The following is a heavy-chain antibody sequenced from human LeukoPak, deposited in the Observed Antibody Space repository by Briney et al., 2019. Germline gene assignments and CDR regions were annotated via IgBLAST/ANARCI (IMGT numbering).Heavy chain of an antibody. V-gene: IGHV4-30-4*08. CDR1: GGSIGSSTYY. CDR2: IYYSGAT. CDR3: ARAPADTVTTVFDC. D-gene: IGHD4-17*01. J-gene: IGHJ4*02. Sequence: SETLSLTCTVSGGSIGSSTYYWGWIRQSPGKGLEWIGYIYYSGATYYNPSLKSRITISVDTSKNQFSLKLTSVTAADTAVYYCARAPADTVTTVFDCWGQGTLVTVSS.